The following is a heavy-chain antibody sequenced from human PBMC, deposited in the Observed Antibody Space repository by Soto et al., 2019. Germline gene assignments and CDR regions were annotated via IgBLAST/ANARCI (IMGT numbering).Heavy chain of an antibody. CDR3: AKDQSNSNPLYYFDY. Sequence: LRLSCAASGFTFSIYAMTWVRQAPGKGLEWVSAMSGSGDNTYYADSARGRFTISRDNSKNTLYLQMNSLRAEDTAIYYCAKDQSNSNPLYYFDYWGQGP. CDR2: MSGSGDNT. J-gene: IGHJ4*02. CDR1: GFTFSIYA. D-gene: IGHD3-22*01. V-gene: IGHV3-23*01.